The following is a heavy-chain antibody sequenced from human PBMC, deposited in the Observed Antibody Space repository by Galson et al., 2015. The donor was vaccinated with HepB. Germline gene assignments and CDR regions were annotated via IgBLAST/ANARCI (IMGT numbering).Heavy chain of an antibody. CDR3: ARVMITFGGVIVILDY. V-gene: IGHV7-4-1*02. J-gene: IGHJ4*02. CDR2: INTNTGNP. Sequence: KVSCKASGYTFTSYAMNWVRQAPGQGLEWMGWINTNTGNPTYAQGFTGRFVFSLDTSVSTAYLQISSLKAEDTVVYYCARVMITFGGVIVILDYWGQGTLVTVSS. CDR1: GYTFTSYA. D-gene: IGHD3-16*02.